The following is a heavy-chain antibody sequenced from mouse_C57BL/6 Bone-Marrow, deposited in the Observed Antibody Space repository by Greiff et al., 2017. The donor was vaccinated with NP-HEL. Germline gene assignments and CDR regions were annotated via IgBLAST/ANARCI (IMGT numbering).Heavy chain of an antibody. CDR1: GYTFTSYG. D-gene: IGHD2-14*01. CDR2: IYPRSGNT. V-gene: IGHV1-81*01. Sequence: VQLQQSGAELARPGASVTLSCKASGYTFTSYGISWVKQRTGQGLEWIGEIYPRSGNTYYNEKFKGKATLTADKSSSTAYMELRSLTSEASAVYFCARWGYNGGFAYWGQGTLVTVSA. CDR3: ARWGYNGGFAY. J-gene: IGHJ3*01.